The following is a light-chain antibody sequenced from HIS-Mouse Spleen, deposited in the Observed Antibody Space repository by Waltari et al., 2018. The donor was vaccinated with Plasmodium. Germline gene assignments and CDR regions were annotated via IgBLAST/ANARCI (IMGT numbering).Light chain of an antibody. CDR3: SSYTSSSTLV. CDR1: SSDVGGSNY. CDR2: DVS. J-gene: IGLJ2*01. Sequence: QSALTQPASVSGSPGQSIPISCTGTSSDVGGSNYVSWYQQHPGKAPKLMIYDVSNRPSGVSNRFSGYKSGNTASLTISGLQAEDEADYYCSSYTSSSTLVFGGGTKLTVL. V-gene: IGLV2-14*03.